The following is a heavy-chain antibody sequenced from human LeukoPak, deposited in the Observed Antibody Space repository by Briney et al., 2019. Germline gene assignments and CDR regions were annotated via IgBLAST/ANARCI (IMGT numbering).Heavy chain of an antibody. J-gene: IGHJ6*02. V-gene: IGHV4-30-2*01. CDR3: ARGRFSTKPPYYYYYGMDV. D-gene: IGHD2/OR15-2a*01. Sequence: PSETLSLTCAVSGGSISSGGYSWSWIRQPPGKGLEWIGYINHSGSTNYNPSLKSRVTISVDTSKNQFSLKLSSVTAADTAVYYCARGRFSTKPPYYYYYGMDVWGQGTRATVSS. CDR1: GGSISSGGYS. CDR2: INHSGST.